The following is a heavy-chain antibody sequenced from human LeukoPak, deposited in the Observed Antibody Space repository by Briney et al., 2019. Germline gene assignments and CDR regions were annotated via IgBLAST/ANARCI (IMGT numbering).Heavy chain of an antibody. V-gene: IGHV4-59*08. J-gene: IGHJ3*02. Sequence: TSETLSLTCAVSGGSISRDYWGWIRQPPGEGLGWIGNIYYSGSTNYTPSLKSRVTISVATSKNQFSQKLSSVTAADTAVYYCARHDWRGAAFGIGGQGTMVTVS. D-gene: IGHD2-21*01. CDR3: ARHDWRGAAFGI. CDR1: GGSISRDY. CDR2: IYYSGST.